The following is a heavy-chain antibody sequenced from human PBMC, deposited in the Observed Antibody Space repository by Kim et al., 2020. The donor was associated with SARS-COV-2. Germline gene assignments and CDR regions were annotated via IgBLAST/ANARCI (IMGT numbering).Heavy chain of an antibody. CDR2: INHSGST. J-gene: IGHJ4*02. CDR1: GGSFSGYY. CDR3: ARVEDGSGTH. D-gene: IGHD3-10*01. V-gene: IGHV4-34*01. Sequence: SETLSLTCAVYGGSFSGYYWSWIRQPPGKGLEWIGEINHSGSTNYNPSLKSRVTISVDTSKNQFSLKLSSVTAADTAVYYCARVEDGSGTHWSQGTLVTVSS.